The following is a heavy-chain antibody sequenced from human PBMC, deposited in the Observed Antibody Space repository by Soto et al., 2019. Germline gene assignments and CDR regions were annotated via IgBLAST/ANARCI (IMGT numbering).Heavy chain of an antibody. D-gene: IGHD3-22*01. V-gene: IGHV1-18*01. CDR3: ARDFKEGITMIYPPRSFDY. CDR2: ISAYNGNT. J-gene: IGHJ4*02. Sequence: QVQLVQSGAEVKKPGASVKVSCKASGYTFTSYGISWVRQAPGQGREWMGWISAYNGNTNYAQKLQGRITMTTDTYTSTAYMELRSMRSDDAAVYYCARDFKEGITMIYPPRSFDYWGQGTLVTVSS. CDR1: GYTFTSYG.